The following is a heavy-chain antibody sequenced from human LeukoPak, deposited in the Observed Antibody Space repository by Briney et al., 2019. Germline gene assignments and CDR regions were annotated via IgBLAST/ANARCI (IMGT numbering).Heavy chain of an antibody. CDR1: GFTFSDYY. CDR2: ISSSGSTI. Sequence: PGGSLRLSCAASGFTFSDYYMSWIGQAPGKGLEWVSYISSSGSTIYYADSVKGRFTISRDNAKNSLYLQMNSLRAEDTAVYYCARDLYGVAGCSSTSCLYYYYYMDVWGKGTTVTVSS. CDR3: ARDLYGVAGCSSTSCLYYYYYMDV. J-gene: IGHJ6*03. V-gene: IGHV3-11*04. D-gene: IGHD2-2*01.